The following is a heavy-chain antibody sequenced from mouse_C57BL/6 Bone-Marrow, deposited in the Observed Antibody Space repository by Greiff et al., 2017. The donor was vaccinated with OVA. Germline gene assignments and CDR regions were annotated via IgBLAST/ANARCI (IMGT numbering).Heavy chain of an antibody. J-gene: IGHJ4*01. V-gene: IGHV1-82*01. CDR1: GYAFSSSW. CDR3: ARDLIYYDSRYYAMDY. CDR2: IYPGDGDT. D-gene: IGHD2-4*01. Sequence: VMLVESGPELVKPGASVKISCKASGYAFSSSWMNWVKQRPGKGLEWIGRIYPGDGDTNYNGKFKGKATLTADKSSSTAYMQLSSLTSEDSAVYFCARDLIYYDSRYYAMDYWGQGTSVTVSS.